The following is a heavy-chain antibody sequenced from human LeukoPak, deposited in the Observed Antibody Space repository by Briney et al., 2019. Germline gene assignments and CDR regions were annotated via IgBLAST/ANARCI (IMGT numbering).Heavy chain of an antibody. CDR1: GFTFNNYA. V-gene: IGHV3-23*01. Sequence: GGSLRLSCAASGFTFNNYAMSWVRQAPGKGLEWVSAISGSDAGTYYADSVKGRFTISRDNAKNSLYLQMNSLRAEDTAVYYCAREGYYDSSGYYYWGQGTLVTVSS. D-gene: IGHD3-22*01. CDR3: AREGYYDSSGYYY. J-gene: IGHJ4*02. CDR2: ISGSDAGT.